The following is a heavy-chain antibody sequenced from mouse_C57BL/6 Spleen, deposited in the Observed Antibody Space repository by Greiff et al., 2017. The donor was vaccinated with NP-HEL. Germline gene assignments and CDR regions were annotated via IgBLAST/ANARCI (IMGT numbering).Heavy chain of an antibody. J-gene: IGHJ3*01. CDR1: GYSITSGYY. CDR3: ASPFYYDRAWFAY. Sequence: DVKLQESGPGLVKPSQSLSLTCSVTGYSITSGYYWNWIRQFPGNKLEWMGYISYDGSNNYNPSLKNRISITRDTSKNQFFLKLNSVTTEDTATYYCASPFYYDRAWFAYWGQGTLVTVSA. CDR2: ISYDGSN. V-gene: IGHV3-6*01. D-gene: IGHD2-4*01.